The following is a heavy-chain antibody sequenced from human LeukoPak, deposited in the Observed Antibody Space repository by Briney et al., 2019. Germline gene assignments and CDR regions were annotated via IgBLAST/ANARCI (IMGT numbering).Heavy chain of an antibody. CDR1: GYTFTGYY. Sequence: SVKVSCKASGYTFTGYYMHWVRQAPGQGLEWMGRIIPILGIANYAQKFQGRVTITADKSTSTAYMELSSLRSEDTAVYYCAILLSPSLPAAHRDYYYYYGMDVWGQGTTVTVSS. V-gene: IGHV1-69*02. CDR3: AILLSPSLPAAHRDYYYYYGMDV. J-gene: IGHJ6*02. CDR2: IIPILGIA. D-gene: IGHD2-2*01.